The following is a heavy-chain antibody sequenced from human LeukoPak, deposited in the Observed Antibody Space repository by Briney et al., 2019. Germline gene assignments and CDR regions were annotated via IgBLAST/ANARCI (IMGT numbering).Heavy chain of an antibody. V-gene: IGHV3-23*01. J-gene: IGHJ4*02. CDR1: GFTFSSFA. CDR2: ISGSGGTR. CDR3: AREAVAVDY. D-gene: IGHD6-19*01. Sequence: GGSLRLSCAASGFTFSSFAMTWVRQAPGKGLEWVSVISGSGGTRYYPDSVRGRFTISRDNSKNTLYLQMNSLRAEDTAVYFCAREAVAVDYWGQGTLVTVSS.